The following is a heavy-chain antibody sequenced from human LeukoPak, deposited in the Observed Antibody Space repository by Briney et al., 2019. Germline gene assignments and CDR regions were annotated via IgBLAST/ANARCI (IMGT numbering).Heavy chain of an antibody. Sequence: ASVKVSCKASGYTFTGYYMHWVRQAPGQGLEWMGWINPNSGGTNYAQKFQGRVTMTRDTSISTAYMELSRLRSDDTAVYYCATTLRFLEWSLYCYYYGMDAWGQGTTVTVSS. V-gene: IGHV1-2*02. CDR2: INPNSGGT. D-gene: IGHD3-3*01. CDR1: GYTFTGYY. CDR3: ATTLRFLEWSLYCYYYGMDA. J-gene: IGHJ6*02.